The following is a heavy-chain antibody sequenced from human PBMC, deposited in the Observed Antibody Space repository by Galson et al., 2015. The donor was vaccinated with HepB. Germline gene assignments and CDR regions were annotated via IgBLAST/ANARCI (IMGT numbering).Heavy chain of an antibody. D-gene: IGHD1-1*01. CDR3: AKIWERDDPFDI. CDR1: GFTFDDYA. V-gene: IGHV3-9*01. CDR2: ISWNSGSI. Sequence: SLRLSCAASGFTFDDYAMHWVRQAPGKGLEWVSGISWNSGSIGYADSVKGRFTISRDNAKNSLYLQMNSLRADDTALYYCAKIWERDDPFDIWGQGTMVTVSS. J-gene: IGHJ3*02.